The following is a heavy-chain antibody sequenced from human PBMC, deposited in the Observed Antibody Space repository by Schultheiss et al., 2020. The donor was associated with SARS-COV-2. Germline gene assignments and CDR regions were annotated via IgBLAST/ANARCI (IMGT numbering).Heavy chain of an antibody. J-gene: IGHJ6*03. CDR2: INHSRRT. CDR1: GGSFSGYY. D-gene: IGHD2-2*02. V-gene: IGHV4-34*01. CDR3: ARRYCSGTSCYTARWYYYMDV. Sequence: SETLSLTCAVYGGSFSGYYWSWIRQPPGKGLEWIGEINHSRRTNYNPSLKSRVSISIDTSKNQFSLKLNSVTPADTAVYYCARRYCSGTSCYTARWYYYMDVWGKGTTVTVSS.